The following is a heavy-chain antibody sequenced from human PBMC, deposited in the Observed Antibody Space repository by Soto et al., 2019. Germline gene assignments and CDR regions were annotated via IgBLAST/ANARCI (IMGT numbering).Heavy chain of an antibody. D-gene: IGHD3-16*01. CDR3: ARVDSILLEGEEWFDP. Sequence: QVQLVQSGAEVKKPGSSARVSCKASGDTFNNHAFSWVRQAPGQGLEWMGSITPMFRTTDYARRFQGRVTITADESTTTVYLDLISLRSDDTAVYYCARVDSILLEGEEWFDPWGQGTLVTVSS. V-gene: IGHV1-69*18. J-gene: IGHJ5*02. CDR1: GDTFNNHA. CDR2: ITPMFRTT.